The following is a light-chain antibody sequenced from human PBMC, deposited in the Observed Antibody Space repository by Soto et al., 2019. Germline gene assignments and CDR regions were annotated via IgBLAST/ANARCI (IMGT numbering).Light chain of an antibody. V-gene: IGLV1-47*01. Sequence: QSVLTQPPSASGTPGQRVTISCSGSSSNIGNYYVHWYQQLPEAAPKLLIYRNNQRLSGVPYRFSGSKSGTSASLAISGLRSEDEADYYCAAWDDSMSVLFGTGTKVTVL. CDR2: RNN. CDR3: AAWDDSMSVL. J-gene: IGLJ1*01. CDR1: SSNIGNYY.